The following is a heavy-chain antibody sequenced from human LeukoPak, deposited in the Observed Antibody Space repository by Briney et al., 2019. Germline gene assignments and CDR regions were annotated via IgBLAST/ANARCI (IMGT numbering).Heavy chain of an antibody. CDR3: ARDRGSISMIVDTS. Sequence: SETLSLTCTVSGGSLSSSDYHWGWIRQPPGKGLEWIGSMYYGGSTYYNPSLKSRVTISVDTSKNQFSLKLSSVTAADTAVYFCARDRGSISMIVDTSWGQGTLVTVSS. J-gene: IGHJ4*02. CDR2: MYYGGST. CDR1: GGSLSSSDYH. V-gene: IGHV4-39*07. D-gene: IGHD3-22*01.